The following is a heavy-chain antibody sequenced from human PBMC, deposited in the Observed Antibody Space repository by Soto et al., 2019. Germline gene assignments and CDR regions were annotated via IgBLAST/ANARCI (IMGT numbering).Heavy chain of an antibody. CDR2: IYYSGST. D-gene: IGHD2-15*01. Sequence: QVQLQESGPGLVKPSQTLSLTCTVSGGSISSGDYYWSWIRQPPGKGLEWIGYIYYSGSTYYNPAHKSRVTISVDTSKNQFSLKPSSVTAADTAVYYCARYCSGGSCYEGRSSLFDYWGQGTLVTVSS. V-gene: IGHV4-30-4*01. CDR1: GGSISSGDYY. J-gene: IGHJ4*02. CDR3: ARYCSGGSCYEGRSSLFDY.